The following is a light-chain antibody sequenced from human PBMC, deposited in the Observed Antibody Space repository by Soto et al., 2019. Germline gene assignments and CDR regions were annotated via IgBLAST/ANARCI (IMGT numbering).Light chain of an antibody. V-gene: IGKV1-39*01. CDR1: QSISTY. Sequence: DIQMTQSPSSLSASLGDRVTITCRASQSISTYLNWYQHKPGKAPKLLICAASSLQSGVPSRFSGSGSGTDFTLTISSLQPEDFATYSCQQSYSTPWTFGQGTKVEVK. CDR3: QQSYSTPWT. J-gene: IGKJ1*01. CDR2: AAS.